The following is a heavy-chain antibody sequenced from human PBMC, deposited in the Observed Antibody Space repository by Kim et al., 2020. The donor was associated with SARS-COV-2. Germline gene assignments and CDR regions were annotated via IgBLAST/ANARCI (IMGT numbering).Heavy chain of an antibody. CDR3: AREGYGSDLD. D-gene: IGHD3-10*01. V-gene: IGHV3-21*01. CDR2: YI. J-gene: IGHJ4*02. Sequence: YIYYADSVKGRFTISRDKAKNSLYLQMNSLRAEDTAVYYCAREGYGSDLDWGQGTLVTVSS.